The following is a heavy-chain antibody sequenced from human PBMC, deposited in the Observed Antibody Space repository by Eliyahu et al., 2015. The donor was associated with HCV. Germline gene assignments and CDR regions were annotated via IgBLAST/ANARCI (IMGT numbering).Heavy chain of an antibody. Sequence: QVQLQESGPGLVKPSQTLSLTCTVSGGSISSGGYYWSWIRQHPGKGLEWIGYIYYSGSTYYNPSLKSRVTISVDTSKNQFSLKLSSVTAADTAVYYCARTHSNYGLYGMDVWGQGTTVTVSS. V-gene: IGHV4-31*03. CDR2: IYYSGST. J-gene: IGHJ6*02. D-gene: IGHD4-11*01. CDR1: GGSISSGGYY. CDR3: ARTHSNYGLYGMDV.